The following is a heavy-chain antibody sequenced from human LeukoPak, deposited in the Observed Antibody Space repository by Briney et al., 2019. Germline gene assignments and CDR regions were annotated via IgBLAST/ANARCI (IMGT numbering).Heavy chain of an antibody. J-gene: IGHJ4*02. CDR2: INPYNGNT. CDR3: ARERSGWFFSN. CDR1: GYSFTSYG. V-gene: IGHV1-18*01. D-gene: IGHD6-19*01. Sequence: GASVKVSCKASGYSFTSYGITWVRQAPGQRLEWMGWINPYNGNTNYAQKLQGRVTMTTDTSTSTAYMDLRSLRSDDTAVYYCARERSGWFFSNWGQGTLVTVSS.